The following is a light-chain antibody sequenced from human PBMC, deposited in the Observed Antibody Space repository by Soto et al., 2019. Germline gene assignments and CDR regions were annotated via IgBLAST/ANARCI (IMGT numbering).Light chain of an antibody. Sequence: EIVLTQSPGTLSLSPGERASLSCRASQTISSSYLAWYQQKPGQAPRLLVYGISTRAAGIPDRFRGSGSGTDFTLTITRLEPEDFAVYYCQQYVTSPYIFGQGTKLEIK. CDR3: QQYVTSPYI. CDR1: QTISSSY. V-gene: IGKV3-20*01. J-gene: IGKJ2*01. CDR2: GIS.